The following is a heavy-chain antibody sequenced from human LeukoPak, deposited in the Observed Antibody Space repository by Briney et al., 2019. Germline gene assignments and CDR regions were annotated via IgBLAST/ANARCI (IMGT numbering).Heavy chain of an antibody. J-gene: IGHJ4*02. D-gene: IGHD2-2*01. CDR1: GFTFSSYS. CDR3: ARSTSDRVSSPGCDY. V-gene: IGHV3-48*01. Sequence: GGSLRLSCAASGFTFSSYSMNWVRQAPGKGLDWVSYISSGSNTIYYADSVKGRFTISRDNAKNSLYLQMNSLRAEDTAVYYCARSTSDRVSSPGCDYWGQGTLATVSS. CDR2: ISSGSNTI.